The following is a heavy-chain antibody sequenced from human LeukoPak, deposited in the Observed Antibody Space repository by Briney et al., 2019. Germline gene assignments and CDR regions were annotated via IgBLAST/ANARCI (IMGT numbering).Heavy chain of an antibody. CDR3: ARDSQAVYYDSSGYLPY. Sequence: PGGSLRLSCAASGFTFSSYAMHWVRQAPGKGLEWVAVKSYDGSNKYYADSVKGRFTISRDNSKNTLYLQMNSLRAEDTAVYYCARDSQAVYYDSSGYLPYWGQGTLVTVSS. CDR1: GFTFSSYA. CDR2: KSYDGSNK. J-gene: IGHJ4*02. V-gene: IGHV3-30*04. D-gene: IGHD3-22*01.